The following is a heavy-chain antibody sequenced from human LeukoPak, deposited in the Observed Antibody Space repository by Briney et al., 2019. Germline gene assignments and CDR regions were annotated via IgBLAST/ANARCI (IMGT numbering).Heavy chain of an antibody. CDR2: ISDNGVTR. Sequence: GGSLRLSCAASGFTFSSYVMNWVRQAPGKGLAWVSSISDNGVTRYYADSVKGRFTISRDNSDNTVYLQMNSLRAEDTAIYYCAKAPAPYYYYYGMDVWGQGTAVTVSS. CDR3: AKAPAPYYYYYGMDV. CDR1: GFTFSSYV. V-gene: IGHV3-23*01. J-gene: IGHJ6*02.